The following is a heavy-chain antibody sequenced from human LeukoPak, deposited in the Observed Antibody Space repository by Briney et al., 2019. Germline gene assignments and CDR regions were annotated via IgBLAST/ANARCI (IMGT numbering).Heavy chain of an antibody. V-gene: IGHV3-48*03. D-gene: IGHD1-1*01. CDR2: ISSSGSTI. CDR1: GFTFSSYE. J-gene: IGHJ5*02. Sequence: GGSLRLSCAASGFTFSSYEMNWVRQAPGKGLGWVSYISSSGSTIYYADSVKGRFTISRDNAKNSLYLQMNSLRAEDTAVYYCARDSGNDWFDPWGQGTLVTVSS. CDR3: ARDSGNDWFDP.